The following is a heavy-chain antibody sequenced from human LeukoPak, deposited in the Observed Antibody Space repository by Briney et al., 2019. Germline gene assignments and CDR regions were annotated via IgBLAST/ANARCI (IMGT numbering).Heavy chain of an antibody. Sequence: GESLKISCKGCGYSFTSYWIGWVRQMPEKRLEWVGIIYPGDSDTRYRPFLQGQVTISADKSISTAYMQWSSLKASDTAMYYCVSGYYDYVWGSYSPFDYWGQGTLVTVSS. CDR3: VSGYYDYVWGSYSPFDY. CDR2: IYPGDSDT. V-gene: IGHV5-51*01. CDR1: GYSFTSYW. J-gene: IGHJ4*02. D-gene: IGHD3-16*01.